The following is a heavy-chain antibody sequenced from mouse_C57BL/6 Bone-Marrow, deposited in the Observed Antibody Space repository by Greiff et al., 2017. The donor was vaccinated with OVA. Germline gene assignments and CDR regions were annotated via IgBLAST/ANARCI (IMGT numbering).Heavy chain of an antibody. D-gene: IGHD2-2*01. Sequence: VKLMESGPGLVQPSQSLSITCTVSGFSLTSYGVHWVRQSPGKGLEWLGVIWSGGSTDYNAAFISSLSISKDNSKSQVFFKMNSLQADDTAIYYCARRDYGYDRAWCAYWGQGTLVTVSA. CDR1: GFSLTSYG. CDR2: IWSGGST. J-gene: IGHJ3*01. CDR3: ARRDYGYDRAWCAY. V-gene: IGHV2-2*01.